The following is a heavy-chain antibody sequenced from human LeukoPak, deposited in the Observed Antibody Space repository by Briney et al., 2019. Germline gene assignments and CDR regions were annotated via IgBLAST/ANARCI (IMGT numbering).Heavy chain of an antibody. D-gene: IGHD1-26*01. CDR2: FSRSSSYI. Sequence: GGSLRLSCSASGFTYSSYSRNWVRQAPGNGLEWVSSFSRSSSYIYYADSVKGRFTISRDNAKNSLYLQMNSLRAEDTAVYYCARDLDLGVTRWLEPEFDYWGQGTLVTVSS. V-gene: IGHV3-21*01. J-gene: IGHJ4*02. CDR3: ARDLDLGVTRWLEPEFDY. CDR1: GFTYSSYS.